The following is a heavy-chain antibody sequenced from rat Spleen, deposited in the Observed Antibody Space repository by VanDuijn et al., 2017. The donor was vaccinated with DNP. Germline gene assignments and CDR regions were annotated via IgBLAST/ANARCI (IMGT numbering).Heavy chain of an antibody. CDR1: GFNFTNYW. CDR2: IKKDSSTI. V-gene: IGHV4-2*01. CDR3: AKGPNYGGYSDYFDY. Sequence: VQLVESGGGLVQPGAALKLTCAPSGFNFTNYWMGWVRQAPGKGLEWIGQIKKDSSTINYTPSLKDKFTISRDNAKNTLYLQMNKLGSEDTATYYCAKGPNYGGYSDYFDYWGQGVMVTVSS. D-gene: IGHD1-11*01. J-gene: IGHJ2*01.